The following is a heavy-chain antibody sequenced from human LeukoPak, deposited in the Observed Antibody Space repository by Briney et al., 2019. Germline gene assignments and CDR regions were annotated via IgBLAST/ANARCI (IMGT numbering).Heavy chain of an antibody. CDR2: IYYSGST. D-gene: IGHD6-13*01. V-gene: IGHV4-39*07. CDR1: GGSIGRSSYY. CDR3: ARAYRSSWYANWFDP. J-gene: IGHJ5*02. Sequence: SETLSLTCTVSGGSIGRSSYYWGWIRQPPGKGLEWIGSIYYSGSTSYNPSLKSRVTISVDTSKNQFSLKLSSVTAADTAVYFCARAYRSSWYANWFDPWGQGTLVTVSS.